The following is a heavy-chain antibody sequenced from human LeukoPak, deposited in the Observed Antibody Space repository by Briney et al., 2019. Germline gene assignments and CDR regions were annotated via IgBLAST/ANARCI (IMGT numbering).Heavy chain of an antibody. CDR1: GYTFTSYG. CDR3: ARARGRITFGGIRHAFDI. CDR2: MNPNSGNT. D-gene: IGHD3-16*01. V-gene: IGHV1-8*02. Sequence: ASVKVSCKASGYTFTSYGISWVRQATGQGLEWMGWMNPNSGNTGYAQKFQGRVTMTRNTSISTAYMELSSLRPDDTAVYYCARARGRITFGGIRHAFDIWGQGTLVTVSS. J-gene: IGHJ3*02.